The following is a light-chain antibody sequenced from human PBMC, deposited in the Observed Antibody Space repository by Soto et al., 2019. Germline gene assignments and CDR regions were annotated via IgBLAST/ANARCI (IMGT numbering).Light chain of an antibody. CDR2: DVS. Sequence: QSALTQPRSVSGSPGQSITISCTGSTSDVGAYSFASWYQQHPGAAPKLLIHDVSNRPSGVSNRFSGSKSGNTASLTISGLQAEDEADYYCSSYTSSRAYVFGIGTKVTVL. J-gene: IGLJ1*01. CDR3: SSYTSSRAYV. CDR1: TSDVGAYSF. V-gene: IGLV2-14*03.